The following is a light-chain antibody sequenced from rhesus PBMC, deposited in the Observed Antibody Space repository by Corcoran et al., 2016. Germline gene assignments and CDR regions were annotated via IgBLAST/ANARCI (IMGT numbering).Light chain of an antibody. CDR2: AAS. CDR3: LQGYTTPCS. Sequence: DIQMTQSPSSLSASVGDRVTVTCRASQGISKELSWYQQKPGKVPTPLLYAASRLQAGVSSRFSGSGSGTDYTLTLSSLQAEDVATYYCLQGYTTPCSFGRGTKVEIK. CDR1: QGISKE. J-gene: IGKJ2*01. V-gene: IGKV1-94*01.